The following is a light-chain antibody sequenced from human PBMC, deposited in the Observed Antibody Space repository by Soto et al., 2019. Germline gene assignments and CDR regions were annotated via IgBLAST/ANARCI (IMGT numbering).Light chain of an antibody. J-gene: IGKJ5*01. CDR2: DAS. V-gene: IGKV1-13*02. Sequence: AIQLTQSQSSLSASVGDRVSITCRASQGISSALAWYQHKPGKPPKILIYDASSLQSGVPSRFSGSESGTECALSSSSLQPEDFATVCCQQLKSYPVTFGQGTRQEIK. CDR1: QGISSA. CDR3: QQLKSYPVT.